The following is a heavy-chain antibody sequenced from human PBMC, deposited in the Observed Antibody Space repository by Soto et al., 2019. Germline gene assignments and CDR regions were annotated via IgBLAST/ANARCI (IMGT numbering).Heavy chain of an antibody. D-gene: IGHD6-6*01. CDR2: IYYSGST. CDR3: ARAHSSSFYRPFDY. J-gene: IGHJ4*02. CDR1: GGSISSGDYY. Sequence: SETLSLTCTVSGGSISSGDYYWSWIRQPPGKGLEWIGYIYYSGSTYYNPSLKSRVTISVDTSKNQFSLKLSSVTAADTAVYYCARAHSSSFYRPFDYWGQGTLVTVSS. V-gene: IGHV4-30-4*02.